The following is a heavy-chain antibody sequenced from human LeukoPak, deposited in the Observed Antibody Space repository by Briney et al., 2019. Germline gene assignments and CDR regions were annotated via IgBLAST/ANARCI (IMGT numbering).Heavy chain of an antibody. CDR1: GYSFSSYW. J-gene: IGHJ4*02. D-gene: IGHD6-13*01. CDR2: IYPRDSRT. CDR3: ARLHSSSWYYFDY. V-gene: IGHV5-51*01. Sequence: KPGESLKISCKGSGYSFSSYWIAWVRQMPGKGLEWMGIIYPRDSRTTYSPSFQGQVTISVDKSISTAYLQWSSLKASDTAMYYCARLHSSSWYYFDYWGQGTLVTVSS.